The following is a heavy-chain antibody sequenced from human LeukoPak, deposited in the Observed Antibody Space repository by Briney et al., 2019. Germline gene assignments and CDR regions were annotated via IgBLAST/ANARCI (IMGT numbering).Heavy chain of an antibody. CDR3: ARCSSGGCFFDF. V-gene: IGHV1-69*05. Sequence: SVKVSCKASGGTFSGYVISWVRQAPGQGLEWMGGIIPMLNKANYAKKFQGRVTVTTDESTSTANMELRSLRSEDTAIYYCARCSSGGCFFDFWAQGTLVTVSS. D-gene: IGHD2-15*01. CDR2: IIPMLNKA. J-gene: IGHJ4*02. CDR1: GGTFSGYV.